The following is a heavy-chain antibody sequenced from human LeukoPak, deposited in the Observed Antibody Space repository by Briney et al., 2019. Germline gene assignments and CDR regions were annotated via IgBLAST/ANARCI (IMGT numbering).Heavy chain of an antibody. Sequence: GESLKISCKGSGYIFTSYWIGWVRQMPGKGLEWMGIIYPGDSDTRYSPSFQGQVTISADKSISTTCLQWSSLKASDTAMYYCARLPYDSSGYYAKHFDYWGQGTLVTVSS. CDR2: IYPGDSDT. J-gene: IGHJ4*02. CDR3: ARLPYDSSGYYAKHFDY. CDR1: GYIFTSYW. V-gene: IGHV5-51*01. D-gene: IGHD3-22*01.